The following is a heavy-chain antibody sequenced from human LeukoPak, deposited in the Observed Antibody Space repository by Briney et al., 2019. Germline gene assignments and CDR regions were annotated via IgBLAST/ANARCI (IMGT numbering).Heavy chain of an antibody. CDR3: ARGSQQFRPANIAAALSPLEYFQH. J-gene: IGHJ1*01. CDR1: GYTFTGYY. V-gene: IGHV1-2*02. D-gene: IGHD6-13*01. Sequence: ASVKVSCKASGYTFTGYYMHWVRQAPGQGLEWMGWINPNSGGTNYAQKFQGRVTMTRDTSISTAYMELSRLRSDDTAVYYCARGSQQFRPANIAAALSPLEYFQHWGQGTLVTVSS. CDR2: INPNSGGT.